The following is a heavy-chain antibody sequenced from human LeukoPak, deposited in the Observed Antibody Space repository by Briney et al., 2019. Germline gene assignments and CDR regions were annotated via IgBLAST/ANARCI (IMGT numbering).Heavy chain of an antibody. CDR1: GFTFSDSW. CDR2: IKDDGSDK. CDR3: AGHLLRGQNFDY. Sequence: PGGSLRLSCGPSGFTFSDSWMSSFRQAPGQGLEWVASIKDDGSDKYYLDSVRGRFTISRDNAEDSLYLQLDDLRAEDTAVFYCAGHLLRGQNFDYWGQGTLVTVSS. J-gene: IGHJ4*02. V-gene: IGHV3-7*01.